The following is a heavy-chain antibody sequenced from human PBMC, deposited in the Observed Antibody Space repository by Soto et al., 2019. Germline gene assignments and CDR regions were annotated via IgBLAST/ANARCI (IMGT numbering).Heavy chain of an antibody. J-gene: IGHJ6*02. CDR1: GFSFDDYA. CDR2: NSWKSRSV. V-gene: IGHV3-9*01. CDR3: AKYLTPDYLYYGMDV. Sequence: GGSLSLSCAAYGFSFDDYAMHWVRQPPGKGLEWVSGNSWKSRSVDYADSVSGRFPNSRDNAKTSLYLQMNSLRAEDTALYYCAKYLTPDYLYYGMDVWGQGTTVTVSS.